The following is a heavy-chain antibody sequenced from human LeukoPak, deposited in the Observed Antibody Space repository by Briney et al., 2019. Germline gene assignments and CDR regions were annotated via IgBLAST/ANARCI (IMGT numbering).Heavy chain of an antibody. CDR1: GGPVSDYY. CDR3: ASRKLGNDY. CDR2: IYHTGST. Sequence: SETLSLTCTISGGPVSDYYWSWIRQSPGKGLEWIGYIYHTGSTSYSPSLKSQVTISADTSQNQFSLKLSSVTAADTAVYYCASRKLGNDYWGQGTLVTVSS. V-gene: IGHV4-59*02. D-gene: IGHD7-27*01. J-gene: IGHJ4*02.